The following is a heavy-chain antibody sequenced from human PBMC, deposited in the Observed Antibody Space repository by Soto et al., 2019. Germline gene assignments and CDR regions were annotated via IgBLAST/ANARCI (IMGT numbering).Heavy chain of an antibody. J-gene: IGHJ3*02. CDR3: TRHGSTLYAFDI. V-gene: IGHV3-73*01. Sequence: EVQLVESGGGLVQPGGSLKLSCAASGFTFSGSAMHWVRQASGKGLEWVGSIRSKANSYATAYAASVKGSFTISREDSNNTADLQMNSLKTEDTAVYYCTRHGSTLYAFDIWGQGTMVTVSS. D-gene: IGHD3-10*01. CDR1: GFTFSGSA. CDR2: IRSKANSYAT.